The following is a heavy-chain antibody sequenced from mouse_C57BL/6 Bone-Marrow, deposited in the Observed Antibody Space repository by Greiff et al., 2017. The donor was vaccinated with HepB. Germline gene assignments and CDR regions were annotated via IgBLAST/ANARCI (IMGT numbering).Heavy chain of an antibody. V-gene: IGHV1-12*01. Sequence: LQQSGAELVRPGASVKMSCQASGYTFTSYNMHWVKQTPRQGLEWIGAIYPGNGDTSYNQKFKGKATLTVDKSYSTAYMQFSSLTSEDSAVYFCARDGSSYDWFAYWGQGTLVTVSA. CDR2: IYPGNGDT. CDR1: GYTFTSYN. CDR3: ARDGSSYDWFAY. D-gene: IGHD1-1*01. J-gene: IGHJ3*01.